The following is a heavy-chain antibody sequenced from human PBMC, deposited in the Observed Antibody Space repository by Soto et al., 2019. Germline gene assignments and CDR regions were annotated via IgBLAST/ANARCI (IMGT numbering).Heavy chain of an antibody. D-gene: IGHD2-2*01. V-gene: IGHV4-31*03. Sequence: PSETLSLTCTVSGGSINSGTYYWSWVRQRPGKGLEWIGYIYYSVSTYYNPSLRSRVTISSDSSKNHFSLRLTYVTAADTAVYYCVRGINSYQFDYWGQGALVTVSS. CDR1: GGSINSGTYY. J-gene: IGHJ4*02. CDR2: IYYSVST. CDR3: VRGINSYQFDY.